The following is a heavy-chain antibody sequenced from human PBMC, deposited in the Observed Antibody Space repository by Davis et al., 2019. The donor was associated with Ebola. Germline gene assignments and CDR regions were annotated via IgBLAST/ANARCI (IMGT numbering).Heavy chain of an antibody. CDR3: ARASTV. J-gene: IGHJ4*02. D-gene: IGHD4-17*01. V-gene: IGHV3-9*01. CDR2: IRWNSGSI. CDR1: AFTFDDYA. Sequence: GGSLRLSCAASAFTFDDYAMPWVRHAPGQGLEWVSGIRWNSGSIGYADSAKGRFTISRDNAKNSLYLQMHSLRAEDTAVYYCARASTVWGQGTLVTVSS.